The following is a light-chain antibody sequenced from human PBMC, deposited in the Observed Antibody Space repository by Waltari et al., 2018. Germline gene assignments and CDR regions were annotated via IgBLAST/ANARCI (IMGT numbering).Light chain of an antibody. CDR2: AAS. J-gene: IGKJ1*01. CDR3: QQYENWPPWT. Sequence: EIAMTQSPVTLSVSPGDTATLSCRASQSISINLAWYQQKPGQAPRLLIYAASTRASGIPARFSGSGSGTEFTLTISSLQSEDFAVYYCQQYENWPPWTFGQGTKVEI. CDR1: QSISIN. V-gene: IGKV3-15*01.